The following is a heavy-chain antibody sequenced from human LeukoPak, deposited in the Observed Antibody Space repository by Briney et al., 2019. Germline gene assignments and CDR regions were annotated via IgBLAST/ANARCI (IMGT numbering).Heavy chain of an antibody. J-gene: IGHJ3*02. Sequence: GGSLRLSCAASGFTFSSYGMHWVRQAPGKGLEWVAVISYDGSNKYYADSVKGRFTISRDNSKNTLYLQMNSLRAEDTAVYYCAKEGDGYPFSASAAFDIWGQGTMVTVSS. CDR1: GFTFSSYG. CDR2: ISYDGSNK. D-gene: IGHD5-24*01. CDR3: AKEGDGYPFSASAAFDI. V-gene: IGHV3-30*18.